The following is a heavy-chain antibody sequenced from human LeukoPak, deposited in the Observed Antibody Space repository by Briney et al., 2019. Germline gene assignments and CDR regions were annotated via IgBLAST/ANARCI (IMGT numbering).Heavy chain of an antibody. Sequence: PSETLSLTCAVYGGSFTSYYWSWIRQPPGKGLEWIGEIDERRRTILNPSLKSRVTISIDTSKNQFSLKMTSVTAADTAVYYCATDRSVTMVVDYWGQGTLVTVSS. CDR2: IDERRRT. D-gene: IGHD3-10*01. V-gene: IGHV4-34*01. CDR1: GGSFTSYY. J-gene: IGHJ4*02. CDR3: ATDRSVTMVVDY.